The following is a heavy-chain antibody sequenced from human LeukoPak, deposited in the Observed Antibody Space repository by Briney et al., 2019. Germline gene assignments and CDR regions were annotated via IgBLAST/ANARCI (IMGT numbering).Heavy chain of an antibody. CDR2: ISSSSSYI. CDR1: GFTFSSYS. D-gene: IGHD4-17*01. CDR3: ARGSNGDYLPFDC. J-gene: IGHJ4*02. V-gene: IGHV3-21*01. Sequence: GGSLRLSCAASGFTFSSYSMNWVRQAPGKGLEWVSSISSSSSYIYYADSVKGRFTISRDNAKNSLYLQMNSLRAEDTAVYYCARGSNGDYLPFDCWGQGTLVTVSS.